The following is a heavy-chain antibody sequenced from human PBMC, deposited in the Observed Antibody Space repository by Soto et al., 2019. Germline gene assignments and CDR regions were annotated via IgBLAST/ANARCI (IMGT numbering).Heavy chain of an antibody. D-gene: IGHD3-9*01. V-gene: IGHV4-59*01. Sequence: PSETLSLTCTVSGCSISSYYWSWIRQPPGKGLEWIGYIYFSGGTNYNPSLKSRVTMTRDTPTSTVYMELSSLRSEDTAVYYCARTYYPILTGYYERYTFHYWGQGTLVTVSS. CDR1: GCSISSYY. CDR3: ARTYYPILTGYYERYTFHY. CDR2: IYFSGGT. J-gene: IGHJ4*02.